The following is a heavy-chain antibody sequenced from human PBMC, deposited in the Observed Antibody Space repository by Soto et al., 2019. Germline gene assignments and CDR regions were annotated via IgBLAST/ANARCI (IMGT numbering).Heavy chain of an antibody. CDR1: GYTFISYG. CDR2: ISAYNGYT. D-gene: IGHD6-19*01. J-gene: IGHJ4*02. CDR3: ARRQVTPLNIGVGQIDN. V-gene: IGHV1-18*01. Sequence: QVHLVQSGAEVKKPGASVKVSCQASGYTFISYGISWVRQAPGQGLEWMGWISAYNGYTKYAQKFQGRVTMTTDTSTTTAYMELRSLRSDDTAVYYCARRQVTPLNIGVGQIDNWGQGTLVTVSS.